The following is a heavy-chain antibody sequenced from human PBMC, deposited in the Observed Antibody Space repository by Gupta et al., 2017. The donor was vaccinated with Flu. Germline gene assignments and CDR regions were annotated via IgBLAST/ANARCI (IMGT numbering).Heavy chain of an antibody. D-gene: IGHD2-2*01. V-gene: IGHV3-74*01. CDR2: ISNGGSSS. Sequence: EVQMVNSGGGLVQPGGSLRLACVVSGFTFRNYWMHWVRQAPGKGLVWVSRISNGGSSSSYADSVKGRFTISRDNAENTLYLQMNGLRAEDTAVYYCARQPFCSSTNCLTYFDYWGQGTLVTVSS. CDR3: ARQPFCSSTNCLTYFDY. CDR1: GFTFRNYW. J-gene: IGHJ4*02.